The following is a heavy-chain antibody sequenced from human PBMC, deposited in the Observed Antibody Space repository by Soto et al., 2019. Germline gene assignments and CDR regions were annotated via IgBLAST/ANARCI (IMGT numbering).Heavy chain of an antibody. CDR3: ARGKYSGPREDLLDY. V-gene: IGHV1-18*01. D-gene: IGHD5-12*01. CDR1: GYTFTSYG. Sequence: QVQLVQSGAEVKKPGASVKVSCKASGYTFTSYGISWVRQAPGQGLEGMGWISAYTGNTNYAQKLQGRVTMTTDTSTSTAYMELRSLRSDDTAVYYCARGKYSGPREDLLDYWGQGTLVTVSS. CDR2: ISAYTGNT. J-gene: IGHJ4*02.